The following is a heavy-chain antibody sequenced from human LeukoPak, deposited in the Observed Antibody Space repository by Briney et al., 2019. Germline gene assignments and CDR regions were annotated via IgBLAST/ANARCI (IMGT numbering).Heavy chain of an antibody. CDR2: ISWNSGSI. J-gene: IGHJ4*02. D-gene: IGHD3-9*01. CDR1: GFTFDDYA. Sequence: GGSLRLSCAASGFTFDDYAMHWVRQAPGKGLEWVSGISWNSGSIGYADSVKGRFTISRDNAKNSLYLQMNSLRAEDTALYYCAKGDYDILTGYPDYWGQGTLVTVSS. V-gene: IGHV3-9*01. CDR3: AKGDYDILTGYPDY.